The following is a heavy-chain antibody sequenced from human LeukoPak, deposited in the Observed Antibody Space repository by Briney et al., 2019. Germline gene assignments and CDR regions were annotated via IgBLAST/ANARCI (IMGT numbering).Heavy chain of an antibody. CDR1: GFTFSSYW. D-gene: IGHD3-9*01. J-gene: IGHJ3*02. CDR3: ASNGYFDWLDAFDI. V-gene: IGHV3-7*01. CDR2: IKQDGSEK. Sequence: GGSLRLSCAASGFTFSSYWMSWVRQAPGKGLEWVANIKQDGSEKYYVDSVKGRFTISRDSAKNSLYLQMNSLRAEDTAVYYCASNGYFDWLDAFDIWGQGTMVTVSS.